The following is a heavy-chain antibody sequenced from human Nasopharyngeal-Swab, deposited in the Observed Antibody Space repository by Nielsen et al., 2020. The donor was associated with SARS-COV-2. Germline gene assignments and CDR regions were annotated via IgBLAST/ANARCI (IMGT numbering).Heavy chain of an antibody. CDR2: IDPSDSYT. Sequence: GASLQISCKGSGYTFTSYWISWVRQMPGKGLEWIGRIDPSDSYTNYNPSFQGHVTISVDKSISTAHLQWSSLKASDTAMYYCARGRPSSGSSAYYYYGMDVWGQGTTVTVSS. CDR1: GYTFTSYW. CDR3: ARGRPSSGSSAYYYYGMDV. V-gene: IGHV5-10-1*01. D-gene: IGHD1-26*01. J-gene: IGHJ6*02.